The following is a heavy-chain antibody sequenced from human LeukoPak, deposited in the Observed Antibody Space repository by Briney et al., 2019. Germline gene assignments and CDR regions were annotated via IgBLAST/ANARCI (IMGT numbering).Heavy chain of an antibody. V-gene: IGHV4-39*07. CDR3: ARVTMVGGFDP. Sequence: PSETLSLTCTVSGGSISSSSYYWGWVRQPPGKGLEWIGTIYHSGSTDYNPSLKSRVTISLDTFKNQFSLKLSSVTAADTAVYYCARVTMVGGFDPWGQGTLVTVSS. J-gene: IGHJ5*02. D-gene: IGHD3-10*01. CDR1: GGSISSSSYY. CDR2: IYHSGST.